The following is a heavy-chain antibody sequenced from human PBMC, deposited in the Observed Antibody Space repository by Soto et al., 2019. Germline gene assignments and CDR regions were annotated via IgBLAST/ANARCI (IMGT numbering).Heavy chain of an antibody. CDR2: ISAYNGNT. Sequence: ASVKVSCKASGDTFASFGFSWVRQAPGQGLEWLGWISAYNGNTHYAQKVRDRVTLTTDTSTNTAYMELRSLTSDDTAVYYCARDQESITDRILQYWGQGTRVTVSS. CDR1: GDTFASFG. CDR3: ARDQESITDRILQY. V-gene: IGHV1-18*01. D-gene: IGHD3-10*01. J-gene: IGHJ4*02.